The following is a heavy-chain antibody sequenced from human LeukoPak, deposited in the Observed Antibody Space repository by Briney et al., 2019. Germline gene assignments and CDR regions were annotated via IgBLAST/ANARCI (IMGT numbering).Heavy chain of an antibody. CDR1: GFTFNTYV. CDR3: AKQLGYCSDGSCYFPY. CDR2: IKSGGGT. V-gene: IGHV3-23*01. D-gene: IGHD2-15*01. Sequence: GGSLRLSCAASGFTFNTYVMSWVRQTPGKGLQWVSSIKSGGGTDYADSVKGRFTISRDNSKSTLCLQMNSLRAEDTAVYYCAKQLGYCSDGSCYFPYWGQGTLVTVSS. J-gene: IGHJ4*02.